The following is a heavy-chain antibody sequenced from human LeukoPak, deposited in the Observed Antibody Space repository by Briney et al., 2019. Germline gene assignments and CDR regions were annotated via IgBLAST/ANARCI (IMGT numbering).Heavy chain of an antibody. V-gene: IGHV4-39*01. CDR1: GGSISSSSYY. Sequence: SETLSLTCTVSGGSISSSSYYWGWIRQPPGKGLEWIGRIYYSGSTYYNPSLKRRVTISVDTSKNQFSLKLSSVTAADTAVYYCARDYYDSSGRPVWGQGTLVTVSS. D-gene: IGHD3-22*01. CDR2: IYYSGST. CDR3: ARDYYDSSGRPV. J-gene: IGHJ4*02.